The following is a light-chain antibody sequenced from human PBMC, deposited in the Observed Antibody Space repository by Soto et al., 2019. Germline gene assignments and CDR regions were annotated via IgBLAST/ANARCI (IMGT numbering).Light chain of an antibody. CDR1: SSNIGSNY. CDR2: RNN. Sequence: QSVLTQPPSASGTPGQRVTISCSGSSSNIGSNYVYWYQQLPGTAPKLLIYRNNQRPSGVPDRFSGSKSGTSASLAISGIRSEDESDYYWAAWDDSLSGRVFGGGTKVTVL. CDR3: AAWDDSLSGRV. J-gene: IGLJ3*02. V-gene: IGLV1-47*01.